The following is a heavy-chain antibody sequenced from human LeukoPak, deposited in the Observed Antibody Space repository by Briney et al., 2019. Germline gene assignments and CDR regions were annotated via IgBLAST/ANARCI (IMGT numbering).Heavy chain of an antibody. CDR3: ARERVGGNRRDDSSI. Sequence: SETLSLTCAVHGGSLSDYFWTWIRQPPGKGLEWIGEINDSGSTNYSPSVRSRVSISIDTSKNQFSLKLSSVTAADTAVYYCARERVGGNRRDDSSIWAQGTMVTVSS. CDR1: GGSLSDYF. V-gene: IGHV4-34*01. J-gene: IGHJ3*02. CDR2: INDSGST. D-gene: IGHD1/OR15-1a*01.